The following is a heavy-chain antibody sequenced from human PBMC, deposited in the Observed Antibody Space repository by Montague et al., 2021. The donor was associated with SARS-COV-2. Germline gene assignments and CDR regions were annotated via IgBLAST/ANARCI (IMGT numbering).Heavy chain of an antibody. CDR1: VFTLRSYA. V-gene: IGHV3-23*01. Sequence: SLRLSCAASVFTLRSYAMSWVRQAPGKGLEWVSTISGSGGSTYYADSVKGRFTISRDNFKSTLYLQMNTLRAEDTAVYYCAKVQGGGGYSFHFDAFDIWGQGTMVTVSS. CDR2: ISGSGGST. J-gene: IGHJ3*02. D-gene: IGHD5-18*01. CDR3: AKVQGGGGYSFHFDAFDI.